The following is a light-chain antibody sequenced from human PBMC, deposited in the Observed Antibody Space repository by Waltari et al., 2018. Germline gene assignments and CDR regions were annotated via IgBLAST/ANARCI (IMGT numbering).Light chain of an antibody. CDR1: QSNVGDPV. CDR2: RND. V-gene: IGLV1-44*01. Sequence: QSVLTQPPSASGTPGQRVTISSSGRQSNVGDPVVTWYHQVPGTAPKLVIYRNDQRPSGVPDRFTASKSGTSASLAISGLQSEDEGDYYCATWDDSPTGRWVFGGGTRVTVL. J-gene: IGLJ3*02. CDR3: ATWDDSPTGRWV.